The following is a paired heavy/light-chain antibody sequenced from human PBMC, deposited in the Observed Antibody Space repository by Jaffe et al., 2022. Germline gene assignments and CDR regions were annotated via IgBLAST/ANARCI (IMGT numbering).Heavy chain of an antibody. Sequence: EVQLVESGGDLVQPGGSLRLSCAASGFNFSDYAMHWVRQAPGKGLEFVSAISGNGIHTYFGNSVKGRFSISRDNSNYYLQMVNVRPADMAVYYCARDRGSGRYGWSAFDVWGQGTTVTVSS. J-gene: IGHJ3*01. CDR3: ARDRGSGRYGWSAFDV. CDR1: GFNFSDYA. V-gene: IGHV3-64*01. CDR2: ISGNGIHT. D-gene: IGHD1-26*01.
Light chain of an antibody. V-gene: IGKV3-20*01. Sequence: EIVLTQSPGTLSLSPGERATLSCRASQSVSSIYLAWYQKKPGQAPRLLIYGGSSRATGVPDRFSGSGSGTDFTLTISRLEPEDFAVYYCQQYGSSPPITFGQGTRLEIK. CDR1: QSVSSIY. CDR3: QQYGSSPPIT. J-gene: IGKJ5*01. CDR2: GGS.